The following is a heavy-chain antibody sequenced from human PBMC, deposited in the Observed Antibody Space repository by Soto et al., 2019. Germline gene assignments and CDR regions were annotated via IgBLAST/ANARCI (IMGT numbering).Heavy chain of an antibody. V-gene: IGHV3-30*18. CDR3: EKGSYGPGSYYKVSDAFDT. Sequence: GSRRLACAASGFTFSSYGMHWVRQAPGKGLEWVAVISYDGSNKYYADSVKGRFTISRDNSKNTLYLQMNRLRAEDTAVYYCEKGSYGPGSYYKVSDAFDTWGQGTMVTVS. J-gene: IGHJ3*02. CDR1: GFTFSSYG. CDR2: ISYDGSNK. D-gene: IGHD3-10*01.